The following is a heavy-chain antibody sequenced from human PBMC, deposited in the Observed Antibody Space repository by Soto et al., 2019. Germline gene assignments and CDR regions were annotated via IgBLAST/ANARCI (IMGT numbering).Heavy chain of an antibody. CDR3: ARQGYSSGWYGYYYYYGMDV. Sequence: PSETLSLTCTVSGGSISSSSYYWGWIRQPPGKGLEWIGSIYYSGSTYYNPSLKSRVTISVDTSKNQFSLKLSSVTAADTAVYYCARQGYSSGWYGYYYYYGMDVWGQGTTVTVS. D-gene: IGHD6-19*01. CDR2: IYYSGST. CDR1: GGSISSSSYY. J-gene: IGHJ6*02. V-gene: IGHV4-39*01.